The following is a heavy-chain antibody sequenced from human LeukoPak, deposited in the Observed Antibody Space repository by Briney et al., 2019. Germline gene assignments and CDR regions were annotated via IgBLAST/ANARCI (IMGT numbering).Heavy chain of an antibody. Sequence: ASVKVSCKASGYTFTGYYMHWVRQAPGQGLEWMGRIIPILGIANYAQKFQGRVTITADKSTSTAYMELSSLRSEDTAVYYCAKDARWLQFRSANFDYWGQGTLVTVSS. CDR2: IIPILGIA. J-gene: IGHJ4*02. CDR1: GYTFTGYY. D-gene: IGHD5-24*01. CDR3: AKDARWLQFRSANFDY. V-gene: IGHV1-69*04.